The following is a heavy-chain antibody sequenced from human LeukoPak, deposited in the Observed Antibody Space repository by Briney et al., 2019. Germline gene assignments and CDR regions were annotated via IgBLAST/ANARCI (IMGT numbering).Heavy chain of an antibody. J-gene: IGHJ5*02. CDR2: IYYSGST. CDR1: GGSISSYY. Sequence: SETLSLTCTVSGGSISSYYWSWVRQPPGKGLEWIGYIYYSGSTNYNPSLKSRVTISVDTSKNQFSLKLSSVTAADTAVYYCARGEVYNWFDPWGQRTLVTVSS. V-gene: IGHV4-59*01. CDR3: ARGEVYNWFDP.